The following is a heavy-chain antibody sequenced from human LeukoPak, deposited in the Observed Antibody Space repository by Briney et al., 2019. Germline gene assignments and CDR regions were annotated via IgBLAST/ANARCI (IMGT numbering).Heavy chain of an antibody. J-gene: IGHJ5*02. V-gene: IGHV4-30-2*06. Sequence: SQTLSLTCAVSGGSISSGGYSWSWIRQSPGKGLEWIGYIYHSGSTYYNPSLKSRVTISVDRSKNQFSLKLSSVTAADTAVYYCARGGGSGNWFDPWGQGTLVTVSS. CDR2: IYHSGST. D-gene: IGHD3-10*01. CDR3: ARGGGSGNWFDP. CDR1: GGSISSGGYS.